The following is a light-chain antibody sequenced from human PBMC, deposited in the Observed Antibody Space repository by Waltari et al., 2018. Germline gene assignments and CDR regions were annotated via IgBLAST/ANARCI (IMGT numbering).Light chain of an antibody. J-gene: IGKJ4*01. CDR2: RPF. Sequence: EIVLTQSPVTVSLSPGERATLSCRARPSVSSNYLAWYQQKTGQAPRLLIFRPFSRATGPPGMFSGSGSGTDFPLTISRLEPEDFAVYYWQQFGSSPGTFGGGTTVEIK. CDR3: QQFGSSPGT. V-gene: IGKV3-20*01. CDR1: PSVSSNY.